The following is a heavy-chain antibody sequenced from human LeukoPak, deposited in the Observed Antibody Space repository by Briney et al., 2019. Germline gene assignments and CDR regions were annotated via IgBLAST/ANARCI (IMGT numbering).Heavy chain of an antibody. Sequence: LGTLCLTCAVSGGSICSYYWSWVCETPGEGLGWIWYIYFIGSTNYNPSLKSRVTISLDTSKNQFSLKLSSVTAADTAVYYCARDRRGYNGYDSFDYFDYWGQGTLVTVSS. CDR3: ARDRRGYNGYDSFDYFDY. CDR2: IYFIGST. D-gene: IGHD5-12*01. V-gene: IGHV4-59*01. CDR1: GGSICSYY. J-gene: IGHJ4*02.